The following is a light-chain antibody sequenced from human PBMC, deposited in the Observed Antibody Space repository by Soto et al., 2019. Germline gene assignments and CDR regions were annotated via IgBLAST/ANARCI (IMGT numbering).Light chain of an antibody. J-gene: IGKJ4*01. CDR1: HSVRSN. CDR2: AAS. CDR3: QQYNDWPPLT. Sequence: ETVMGRSPVTLSLSPGGRATPFLTVSHSVRSNLAWYQQKPGQPPRLLIYAASTRATGIPGRFSGSGSGTEFTLTISSLQSEDSAVYYCQQYNDWPPLTFGGGTKVDI. V-gene: IGKV3-15*01.